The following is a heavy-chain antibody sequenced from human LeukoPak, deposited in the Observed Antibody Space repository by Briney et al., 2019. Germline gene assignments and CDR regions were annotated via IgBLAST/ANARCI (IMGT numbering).Heavy chain of an antibody. J-gene: IGHJ4*02. CDR2: INTDGSST. CDR3: ASGVGLTLRDF. Sequence: GESLKISCAASGFTFSSYWMHWVRQAPGKGLVWVSRINTDGSSTTYADSVKGRFTISRDNAKNTLYLQMNSLRAEDTAVYYCASGVGLTLRDFWGQGTLLTVSS. D-gene: IGHD1-26*01. V-gene: IGHV3-74*01. CDR1: GFTFSSYW.